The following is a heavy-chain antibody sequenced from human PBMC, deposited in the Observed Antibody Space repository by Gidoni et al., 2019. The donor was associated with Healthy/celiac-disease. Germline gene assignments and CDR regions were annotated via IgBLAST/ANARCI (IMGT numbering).Heavy chain of an antibody. V-gene: IGHV1-8*01. D-gene: IGHD1-26*01. Sequence: QVQLVQSGAEVKKPAASVKVSCKASGYTFTSYDINWVRQSTGQGLEWMGWMNPNSGNTGYAQKFQGRVTMTRNTSISTAYMELSSLRSEDTAVYYCAMTPWGYYYYGMDVWGQGTTVTVSS. J-gene: IGHJ6*02. CDR2: MNPNSGNT. CDR3: AMTPWGYYYYGMDV. CDR1: GYTFTSYD.